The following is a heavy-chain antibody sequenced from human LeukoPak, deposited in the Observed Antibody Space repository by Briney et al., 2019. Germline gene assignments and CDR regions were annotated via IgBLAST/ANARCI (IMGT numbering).Heavy chain of an antibody. V-gene: IGHV3-7*03. CDR2: INHNGNVN. CDR1: GFTFSSYW. D-gene: IGHD3-22*01. J-gene: IGHJ3*02. CDR3: ARDRPTYYYDSSGYFDAFDI. Sequence: GGSLRLSCAASGFTFSSYWMNWARQAPGKGLEWVASINHNGNVNYYVDSVKGRFTISRDNAKNSLYLQMSNLRAEDTAVYYCARDRPTYYYDSSGYFDAFDIWGQGTMVTVSS.